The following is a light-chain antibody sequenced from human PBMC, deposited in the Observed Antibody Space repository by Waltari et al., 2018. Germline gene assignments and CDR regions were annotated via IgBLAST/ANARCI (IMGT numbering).Light chain of an antibody. V-gene: IGKV3-15*01. CDR1: QSVSSN. Sequence: EIVMTQSPATLSVSPGERATLSCRASQSVSSNLAWYQQNPGQAPRLLIYGASTRATGIPARFSGSGSWTDFTRTISSLQSEDFALYYCQQYNKWPPWAFGQGTKVEIK. CDR2: GAS. CDR3: QQYNKWPPWA. J-gene: IGKJ1*01.